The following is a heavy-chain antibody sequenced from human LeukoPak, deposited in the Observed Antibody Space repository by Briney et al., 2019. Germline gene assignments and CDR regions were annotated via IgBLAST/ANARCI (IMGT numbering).Heavy chain of an antibody. CDR2: IYYSGST. D-gene: IGHD6-13*01. CDR1: GGSISSYY. J-gene: IGHJ6*03. V-gene: IGHV4-59*01. CDR3: AREGYSSSEYYYYYYMDV. Sequence: SETLSLTCTVSGGSISSYYWSWIRQPPGKGLEWIGYIYYSGSTNYNPSLKSRVTISVDTSKNQFSLKLSSVTAADTAVYYCAREGYSSSEYYYYYYMDVWGEGTTVTVSS.